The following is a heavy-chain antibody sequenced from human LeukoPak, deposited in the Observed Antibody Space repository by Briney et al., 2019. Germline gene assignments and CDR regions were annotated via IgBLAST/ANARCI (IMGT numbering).Heavy chain of an antibody. J-gene: IGHJ4*02. Sequence: GGSLRLSCADSGFTFSSYAMHWVRQAPGKGLEWVALISYDGSNKYHADSVKGRFTISRDNSKNTLYLQMNSLRAEDTALYYCAKGITAADTGLDYWGQGTLVTVSS. V-gene: IGHV3-30-3*01. CDR1: GFTFSSYA. D-gene: IGHD6-13*01. CDR2: ISYDGSNK. CDR3: AKGITAADTGLDY.